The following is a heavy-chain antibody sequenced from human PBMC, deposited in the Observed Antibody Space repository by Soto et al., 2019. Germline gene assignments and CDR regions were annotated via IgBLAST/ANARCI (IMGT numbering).Heavy chain of an antibody. V-gene: IGHV1-69*01. D-gene: IGHD3-10*01. CDR2: IIPLFGTP. J-gene: IGHJ4*02. Sequence: QVQLVQSGAEVKKPGSSVKVSCKASGGIFSTYAISWLRQAPGQGLEWMGGIIPLFGTPNYAQRFQGRVTITADEATSTAYMELSRLRSEDTSVYYCARDRDDDGSGNYYNPIDFWGQGTLVTVSS. CDR1: GGIFSTYA. CDR3: ARDRDDDGSGNYYNPIDF.